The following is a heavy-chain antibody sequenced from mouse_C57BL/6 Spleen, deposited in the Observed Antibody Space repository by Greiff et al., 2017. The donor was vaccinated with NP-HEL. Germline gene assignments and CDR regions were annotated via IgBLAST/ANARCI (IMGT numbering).Heavy chain of an antibody. CDR3: ASYGNYDAMDY. V-gene: IGHV5-4*03. CDR2: ISDGGSYT. J-gene: IGHJ4*01. Sequence: EVMLVESGGGLVKPGGSLKLSCAASGFTFSSYAMSWVRQTPEKRLEWVATISDGGSYTYYPDNVKGRFTISRDNAKNNLYLQMSHLKSEDTAMYYCASYGNYDAMDYWGQGTSVTVSS. D-gene: IGHD2-1*01. CDR1: GFTFSSYA.